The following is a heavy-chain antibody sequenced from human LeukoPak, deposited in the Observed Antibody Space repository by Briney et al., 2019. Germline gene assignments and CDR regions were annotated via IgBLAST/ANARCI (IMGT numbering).Heavy chain of an antibody. Sequence: PSETLSLTCAVYGGSFSGYYWSWIRQPPGKGLEWIGEINHSGSTNYNPSLKSRVTISVDTSKNQFSLKLSFVTAADTAVYYCASGNDYPYYYYYMDVWGKGTTVTVSS. J-gene: IGHJ6*03. CDR1: GGSFSGYY. CDR3: ASGNDYPYYYYYMDV. V-gene: IGHV4-34*01. CDR2: INHSGST. D-gene: IGHD4-11*01.